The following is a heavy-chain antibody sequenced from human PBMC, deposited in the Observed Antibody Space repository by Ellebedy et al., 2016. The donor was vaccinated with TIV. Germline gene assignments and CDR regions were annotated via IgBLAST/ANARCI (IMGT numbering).Heavy chain of an antibody. D-gene: IGHD1-7*01. CDR2: INPNSGGT. CDR1: GYTFTGYF. V-gene: IGHV1-2*02. J-gene: IGHJ4*02. CDR3: ATSGAPGGGNYYFDW. Sequence: AASVKVSCKASGYTFTGYFMHWVRQAPGQGLEWMGWINPNSGGTNYAPKFQGRVTMSRDTSITTVYMEVSRLRSDDTAVFYCATSGAPGGGNYYFDWWGQGTLVTVTS.